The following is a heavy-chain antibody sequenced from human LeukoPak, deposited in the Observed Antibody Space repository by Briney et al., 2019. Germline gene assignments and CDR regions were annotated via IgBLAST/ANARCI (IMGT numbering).Heavy chain of an antibody. CDR1: GFTVSSNY. CDR2: IYSGGST. CDR3: ARGRRSGWYVSFDY. Sequence: GGSLRLSCAASGFTVSSNYMSWVRQAPGKGLEWVSVIYSGGSTYYADSVKGRFTISSDNSKNTLYLQMNSLRAEDTAVYYCARGRRSGWYVSFDYWGQGTLVTVSS. V-gene: IGHV3-66*02. D-gene: IGHD6-19*01. J-gene: IGHJ4*02.